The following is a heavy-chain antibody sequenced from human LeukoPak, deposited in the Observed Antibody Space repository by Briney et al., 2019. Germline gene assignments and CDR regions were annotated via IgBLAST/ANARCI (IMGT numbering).Heavy chain of an antibody. CDR2: INANSGDT. D-gene: IGHD1-26*01. V-gene: IGHV1-2*06. CDR3: ARDLISTPYWELDY. CDR1: GYTFAGYF. Sequence: GASVKVSCKTSGYTFAGYFLHWVRQAPTQGLQWMGRINANSGDTDLAQDFQDRVTMTRDTSIYTAYMELSSLTSDDTAIYYCARDLISTPYWELDYWGQGTLVAFSS. J-gene: IGHJ4*02.